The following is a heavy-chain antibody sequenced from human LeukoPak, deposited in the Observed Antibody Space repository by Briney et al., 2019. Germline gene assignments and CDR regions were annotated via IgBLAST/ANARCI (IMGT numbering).Heavy chain of an antibody. CDR1: GGSFSGYY. Sequence: PSETLSLTCAVYGGSFSGYYWSWIRQPPGKGLEWIGEINHSGSTNYNPPLKSRVTISVDTSKNQFSLKLSSVTAADTAVYYCARLGWGRAGGYDWFDPWGQGTLVTVSS. D-gene: IGHD1-1*01. J-gene: IGHJ5*02. CDR2: INHSGST. V-gene: IGHV4-34*01. CDR3: ARLGWGRAGGYDWFDP.